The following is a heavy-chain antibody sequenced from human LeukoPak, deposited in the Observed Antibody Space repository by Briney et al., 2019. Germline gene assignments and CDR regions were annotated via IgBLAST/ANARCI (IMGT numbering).Heavy chain of an antibody. CDR1: GGSISSSSYY. CDR2: ITGTAGST. J-gene: IGHJ4*02. CDR3: AKPLPGTYFSFDY. D-gene: IGHD1-26*01. Sequence: ETLSLTCTVSGGSISSSSYYWGWIRQPPGKGLEWVSAITGTAGSTYYADSVKGRFTISRDNSKNTVFLQISSLRAEDTAVYYCAKPLPGTYFSFDYWGQGTLVTVSS. V-gene: IGHV3-23*01.